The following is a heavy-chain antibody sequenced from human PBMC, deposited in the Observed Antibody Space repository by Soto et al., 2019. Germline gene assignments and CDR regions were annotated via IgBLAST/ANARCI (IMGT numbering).Heavy chain of an antibody. Sequence: GESLKISYKFSGYSFTSYWIVWVRQMPGKGLDWMGIIYPGDSDTRYSPSFQGQVTISADKSISTASLQWSSLKASDTAMYYCARIEGGGGAFPFDYCGQGTLVTVSS. D-gene: IGHD2-15*01. V-gene: IGHV5-51*01. CDR3: ARIEGGGGAFPFDY. J-gene: IGHJ4*02. CDR1: GYSFTSYW. CDR2: IYPGDSDT.